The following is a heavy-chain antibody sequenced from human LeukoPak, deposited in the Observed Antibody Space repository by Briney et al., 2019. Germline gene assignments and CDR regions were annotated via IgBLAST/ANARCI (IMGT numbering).Heavy chain of an antibody. CDR1: GGSISSSSYY. Sequence: SETLSLTCTVSGGSISSSSYYWGWIRQPPGKGLEWIGSIYYSGSTYYNPSLKSRVTISVDTSKNQFSLKLSSVTAADTAVYYCARGLPRGYSYGRGGWFDPWGQGTLVTVSS. V-gene: IGHV4-39*01. D-gene: IGHD5-18*01. J-gene: IGHJ5*02. CDR3: ARGLPRGYSYGRGGWFDP. CDR2: IYYSGST.